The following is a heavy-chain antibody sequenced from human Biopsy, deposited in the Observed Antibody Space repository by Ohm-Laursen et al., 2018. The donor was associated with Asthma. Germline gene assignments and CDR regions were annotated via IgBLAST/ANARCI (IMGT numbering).Heavy chain of an antibody. Sequence: PGTLSLTCAVSGDSISSNSWWTWVRQSPGRGLEWIGEIYYSGSTNYHPSLKGQVTISVAKSKNQFSLRLTSVTAAETDVYYCARAIGTGDWYFDVWGRGTLVTVSS. D-gene: IGHD1/OR15-1a*01. CDR3: ARAIGTGDWYFDV. V-gene: IGHV4-4*03. J-gene: IGHJ2*01. CDR2: IYYSGST. CDR1: GDSISSNSW.